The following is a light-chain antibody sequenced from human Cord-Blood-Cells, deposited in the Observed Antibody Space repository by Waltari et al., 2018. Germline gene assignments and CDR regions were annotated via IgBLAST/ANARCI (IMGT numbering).Light chain of an antibody. CDR1: QSISSW. J-gene: IGKJ5*01. V-gene: IGKV1-5*03. Sequence: DIQMTQSPSTLSASVGDRVTITCRASQSISSWLAWYQQKPGKAPNLLIYKASSLESGFPSRFSGSGSGTEFTLTISSLQPDDFATYYCQQYNSYSTFGQGTRLEIK. CDR2: KAS. CDR3: QQYNSYST.